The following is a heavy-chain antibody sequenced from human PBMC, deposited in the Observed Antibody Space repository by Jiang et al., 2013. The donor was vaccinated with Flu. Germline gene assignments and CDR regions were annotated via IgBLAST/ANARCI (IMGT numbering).Heavy chain of an antibody. V-gene: IGHV1-46*01. CDR1: GDTFTTEY. Sequence: GAEVKKPGASVKVSCKASGDTFTTEYMHWVRQAPGQGLEWMGVIDPTTGGTTHAQQFQGRVTMTRDTSTTTFYLDVSSLTSEDTAVYYCIRGLGFGSYRFGLLDSWG. CDR3: IRGLGFGSYRFGLLDS. CDR2: IDPTTGGT. J-gene: IGHJ5*01. D-gene: IGHD3-16*01.